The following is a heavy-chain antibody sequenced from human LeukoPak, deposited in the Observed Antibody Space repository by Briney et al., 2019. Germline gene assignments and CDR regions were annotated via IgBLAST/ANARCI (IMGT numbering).Heavy chain of an antibody. J-gene: IGHJ5*02. Sequence: GESLKISCKGSGYIFSTYWIAWVRQLPGKGLEWMGIIYPGDSDTRYSPSFQAQVTISADKSISTAYLQWSSLKASDTAMYYCARLGYGDSNCFDPWGQGTLVTVSS. D-gene: IGHD4-17*01. CDR2: IYPGDSDT. V-gene: IGHV5-51*01. CDR1: GYIFSTYW. CDR3: ARLGYGDSNCFDP.